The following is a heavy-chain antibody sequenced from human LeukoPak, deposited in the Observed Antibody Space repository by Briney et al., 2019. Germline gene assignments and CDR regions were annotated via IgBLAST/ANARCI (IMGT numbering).Heavy chain of an antibody. CDR1: GFTFINYV. CDR2: ISGSGGDT. J-gene: IGHJ4*02. CDR3: AKVFRSGDLFVIDS. D-gene: IGHD4-17*01. Sequence: GGSLRLSCAASGFTFINYVMRWVRQAPGKGLEWVAVISGSGGDTYYADSVKGRFTISRDNSKNTLFLQMSSLRTEDSAIYYCAKVFRSGDLFVIDSWGQGTLVTVSS. V-gene: IGHV3-23*01.